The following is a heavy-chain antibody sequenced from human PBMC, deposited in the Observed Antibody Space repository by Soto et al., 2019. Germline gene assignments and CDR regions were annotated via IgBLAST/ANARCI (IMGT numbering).Heavy chain of an antibody. Sequence: QVQLVQSGAEVKKPGSSVKVSCKASGGTFSSYTISWVRQAPGQGLEWMGRIIPILGIANYAQKFQGRVTITADKSTSTAYIELSSLRSEDTAVYYCARYPFSGGSCYRMRNAFDIWGQGTMVTVSS. CDR3: ARYPFSGGSCYRMRNAFDI. D-gene: IGHD2-15*01. J-gene: IGHJ3*02. CDR1: GGTFSSYT. CDR2: IIPILGIA. V-gene: IGHV1-69*02.